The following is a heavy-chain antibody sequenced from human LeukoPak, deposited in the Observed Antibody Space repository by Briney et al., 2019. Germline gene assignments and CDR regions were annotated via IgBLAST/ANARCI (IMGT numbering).Heavy chain of an antibody. J-gene: IGHJ3*02. CDR3: ASLIEYSSSRVRTDDAFDI. Sequence: SXVRQXXGXXXEWMGXISAYNGNTNYAQKLQGRVTMTTDTSTSTAYMELRSLRSDDTAVYYCASLIEYSSSRVRTDDAFDIWGQGTMVTVSS. CDR2: ISAYNGNT. D-gene: IGHD6-6*01. V-gene: IGHV1-18*01.